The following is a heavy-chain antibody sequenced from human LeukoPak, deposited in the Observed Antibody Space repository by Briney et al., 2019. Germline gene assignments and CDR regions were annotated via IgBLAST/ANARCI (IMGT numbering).Heavy chain of an antibody. D-gene: IGHD7-27*01. CDR1: GFIFSNYA. J-gene: IGHJ4*02. Sequence: GGSLRPSCAASGFIFSNYAITWIRQAPGKGLELVSEISGSGESTYYGDSVKGRFTISRDNSKNTLYLQMNSLRAGDTAIYYCAREHWDFDYWGQGTLVTVSS. CDR2: ISGSGEST. CDR3: AREHWDFDY. V-gene: IGHV3-23*01.